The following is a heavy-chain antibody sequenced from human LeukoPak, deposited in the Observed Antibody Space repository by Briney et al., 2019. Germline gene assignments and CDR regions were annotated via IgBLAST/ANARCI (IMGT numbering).Heavy chain of an antibody. D-gene: IGHD4-17*01. J-gene: IGHJ4*02. Sequence: GGSLRLSCAASGFTFSDYYMSWIRRTPGKGLEWLSYISGRDNTIYYADSVKGRFTISRDNAKSSLYLQMNSLRAEDTAVYYCARGNEYGDSWGQGTLVTVSS. CDR1: GFTFSDYY. CDR2: ISGRDNTI. CDR3: ARGNEYGDS. V-gene: IGHV3-11*01.